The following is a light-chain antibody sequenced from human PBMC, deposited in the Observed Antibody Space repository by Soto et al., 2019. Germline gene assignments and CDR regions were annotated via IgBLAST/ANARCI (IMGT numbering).Light chain of an antibody. Sequence: EIVLTQSPATLSLSPGERATLSCRASQSISIYLAWYQQKPGQAPRLLIYDTSNRATGIPARFNGSGSGTDFTLTICSLEPEDFAVYYCQQRSNWPPITFGQGTRLEIK. CDR2: DTS. V-gene: IGKV3-11*01. J-gene: IGKJ5*01. CDR1: QSISIY. CDR3: QQRSNWPPIT.